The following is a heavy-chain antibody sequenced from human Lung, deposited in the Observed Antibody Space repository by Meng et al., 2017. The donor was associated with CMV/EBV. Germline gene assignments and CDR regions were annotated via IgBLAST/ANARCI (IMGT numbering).Heavy chain of an antibody. V-gene: IGHV3-74*01. Sequence: SCAAAGFTFGSYWMHWVRQAPGRGLVWVSRIRFDGTGIGYADSVRGRFTIPRDNTKSTMYLQMNGRRAEDTAAYYCAREPGRGAFDIWRQGTMVTV. J-gene: IGHJ3*02. CDR3: AREPGRGAFDI. D-gene: IGHD3-10*01. CDR1: GFTFGSYW. CDR2: IRFDGTGI.